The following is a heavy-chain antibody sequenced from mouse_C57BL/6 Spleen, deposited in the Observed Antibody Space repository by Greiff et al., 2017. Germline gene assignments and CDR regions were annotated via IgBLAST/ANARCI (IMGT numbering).Heavy chain of an antibody. J-gene: IGHJ4*01. CDR2: INPYNGDT. CDR1: GYSFTGYF. CDR3: ARDDYDEGYAMDY. D-gene: IGHD2-4*01. V-gene: IGHV1-20*01. Sequence: EVQLVESGPELVKPGDSVKISCKASGYSFTGYFMNWVMQSHGKSLEWIGRINPYNGDTFYNQKFKGKATLTVDKSSSTAHMELRSLTSEDSAVYYCARDDYDEGYAMDYWGQGTSVTVSS.